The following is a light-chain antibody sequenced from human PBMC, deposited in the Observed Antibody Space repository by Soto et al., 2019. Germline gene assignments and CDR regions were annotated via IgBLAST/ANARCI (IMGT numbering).Light chain of an antibody. CDR1: QTISSW. CDR3: QQYNSYLYT. V-gene: IGKV1-5*01. J-gene: IGKJ5*01. Sequence: IQLTQSPFSLSASVGDRVTITCRASQTISSWLAWYQQKPGKAPKLLMYDASSLESGVPSRFSGSGSGTEFTLTISILQPDDVATYYCQQYNSYLYTFGQGTRLENK. CDR2: DAS.